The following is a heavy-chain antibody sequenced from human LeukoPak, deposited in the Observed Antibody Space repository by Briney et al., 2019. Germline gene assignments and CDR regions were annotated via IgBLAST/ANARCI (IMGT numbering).Heavy chain of an antibody. V-gene: IGHV1-46*01. CDR1: GYTFTGYY. J-gene: IGHJ4*02. CDR3: ARKWFGETSFDY. CDR2: INPSGGST. D-gene: IGHD3-10*01. Sequence: GASVKVSCKASGYTFTGYYMHWVRQAPGQGLEWMGIINPSGGSTSYAQKFQGRVTMTRDMSTSTVYMELSSLRSEDTAVYYCARKWFGETSFDYWGQGTLVTVSS.